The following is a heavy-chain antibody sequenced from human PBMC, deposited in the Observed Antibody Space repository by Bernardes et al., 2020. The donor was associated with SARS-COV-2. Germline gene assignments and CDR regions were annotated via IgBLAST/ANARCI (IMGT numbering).Heavy chain of an antibody. CDR1: GFSFRSYS. V-gene: IGHV3-21*01. J-gene: IGHJ4*02. CDR3: ARAYGDPNFDY. D-gene: IGHD4-17*01. Sequence: GGSLRLSCAACGFSFRSYSMNWVHQAPGKGLEWVSSISSSSSYIYYADSVKGRFTISRDNAKNSLYLQMNSLRAEDTAVYYCARAYGDPNFDYWGQGTLVTVSS. CDR2: ISSSSSYI.